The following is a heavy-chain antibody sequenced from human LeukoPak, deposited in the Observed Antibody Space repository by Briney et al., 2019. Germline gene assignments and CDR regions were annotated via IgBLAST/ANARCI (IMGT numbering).Heavy chain of an antibody. CDR2: MNPNSGNT. J-gene: IGHJ3*02. Sequence: ASVKVSCKASGYTFTSYDINWVRQATGQGLEWMGWMNPNSGNTGYAQKFQGRVTMTRNTSISTAYMELSSLRSEDTAVYYCARGGYYDSSGYYYGDAFDIWGQGTMVTVSS. D-gene: IGHD3-22*01. CDR1: GYTFTSYD. V-gene: IGHV1-8*01. CDR3: ARGGYYDSSGYYYGDAFDI.